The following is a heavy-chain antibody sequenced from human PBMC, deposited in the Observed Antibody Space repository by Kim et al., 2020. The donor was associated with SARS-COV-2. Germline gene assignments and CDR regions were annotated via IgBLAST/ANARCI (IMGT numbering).Heavy chain of an antibody. Sequence: GGSLRLSCAASGFTFDDYAMHWVRQVPGKGLEWVSSISWNSDTIGYADSVKGRFTISRDNAKNSLYLQMNSLRAEDTALYYCAKDIAGGEGFGELLWGDYYYYGMDVWGQGTSVTVSS. D-gene: IGHD3-10*01. J-gene: IGHJ6*02. CDR2: ISWNSDTI. CDR1: GFTFDDYA. CDR3: AKDIAGGEGFGELLWGDYYYYGMDV. V-gene: IGHV3-9*01.